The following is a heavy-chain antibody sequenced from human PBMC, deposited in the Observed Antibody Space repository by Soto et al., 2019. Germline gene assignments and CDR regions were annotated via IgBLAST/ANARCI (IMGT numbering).Heavy chain of an antibody. CDR1: GGTFSSYA. CDR2: IIPIFGTA. D-gene: IGHD1-26*01. V-gene: IGHV1-69*13. CDR3: ARAQELTGQMDV. Sequence: SVKVSCKASGGTFSSYAISWLRQAPGQGLEWMGGIIPIFGTANYAQKFQGRVTITADESTSTAYMELSSLRSEDTAVYYCARAQELTGQMDVWGQGTTVTVSS. J-gene: IGHJ6*02.